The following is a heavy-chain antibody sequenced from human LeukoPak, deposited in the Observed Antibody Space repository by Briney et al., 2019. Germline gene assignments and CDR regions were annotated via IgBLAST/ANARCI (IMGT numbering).Heavy chain of an antibody. CDR3: ARPLADGSSVPWFDP. J-gene: IGHJ5*02. CDR2: MNPNSGNT. D-gene: IGHD6-6*01. Sequence: GASVNVSCKASGYTFTGYYMHWVRQAPGQGLEWMGWMNPNSGNTGYAQKFQGRVTITRNTSISTAYMELNNLRSEDTAVYYCARPLADGSSVPWFDPWGQGTLVTVSS. CDR1: GYTFTGYY. V-gene: IGHV1-8*03.